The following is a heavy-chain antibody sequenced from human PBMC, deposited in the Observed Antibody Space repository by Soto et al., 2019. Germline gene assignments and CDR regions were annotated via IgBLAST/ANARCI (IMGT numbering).Heavy chain of an antibody. V-gene: IGHV3-74*01. CDR3: ARGASGLFVFDY. Sequence: EVQLVESGGGLVQPGGSLRLSCAGSGFTFSSNWMHWVRQDPGKGLVWVSRLNSDGTSASYADSVKGRFTISRDNAKNTLCLQMNSLTAEDTALYYCARGASGLFVFDYWGQGTRVTVSS. J-gene: IGHJ4*02. D-gene: IGHD6-19*01. CDR1: GFTFSSNW. CDR2: LNSDGTSA.